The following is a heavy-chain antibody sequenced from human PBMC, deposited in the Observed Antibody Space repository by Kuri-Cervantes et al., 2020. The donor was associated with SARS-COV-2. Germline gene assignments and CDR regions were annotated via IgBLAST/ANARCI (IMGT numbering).Heavy chain of an antibody. J-gene: IGHJ3*02. CDR3: ARVEWYNWNLFDAFDI. CDR1: GFTFSIYW. Sequence: GESLKISCAASGFTFSIYWMHWVRQAPGKGLVWVSRINSDGSSTSYADSVKGRFTISRDNAKNTLYLQMNSLRAEDTAVYYCARVEWYNWNLFDAFDIWGQGTMVTVSS. D-gene: IGHD1-20*01. V-gene: IGHV3-74*01. CDR2: INSDGSST.